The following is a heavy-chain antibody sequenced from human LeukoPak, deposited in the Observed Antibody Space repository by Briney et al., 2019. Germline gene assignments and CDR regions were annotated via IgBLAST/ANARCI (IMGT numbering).Heavy chain of an antibody. V-gene: IGHV3-9*01. J-gene: IGHJ4*02. CDR2: ISWNSGSI. CDR1: GFTFYDYA. D-gene: IGHD1-1*01. CDR3: AKAKLERFYYFDY. Sequence: GGSLRLSCAASGFTFYDYAMHWVRHAPGKGLECVSGISWNSGSIGYADSVKGRFTISRDNAKNSLYLQMNSLRAEDTALYYCAKAKLERFYYFDYWGQGTLVTVSS.